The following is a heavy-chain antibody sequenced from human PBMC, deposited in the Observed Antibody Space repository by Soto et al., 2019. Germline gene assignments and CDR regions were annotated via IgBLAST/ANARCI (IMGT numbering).Heavy chain of an antibody. CDR2: FDPEDGET. J-gene: IGHJ4*02. Sequence: GASVKVSCKVSGYTLTELSMHWVRQAPGKGLEWMGGFDPEDGETIYAQKFQGRVTMTEDTSTDTAYMELSSLRSEDTAVYYCATDDPRVRGPYYDSRAYYLDYWGQGTLVTLFS. CDR3: ATDDPRVRGPYYDSRAYYLDY. CDR1: GYTLTELS. V-gene: IGHV1-24*01. D-gene: IGHD3-22*01.